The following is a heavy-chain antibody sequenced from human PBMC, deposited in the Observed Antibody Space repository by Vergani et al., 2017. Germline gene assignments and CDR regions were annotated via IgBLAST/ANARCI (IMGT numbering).Heavy chain of an antibody. Sequence: QLQLQESGPGLVKPSETLSLTCTVSGGSISSSSYYWGWIRQPPGKGLEWIGSIYYSGSTYYNPSLKSRVTISVDTFKNQFSLKLSSVTAADTAVYYCARLSYSSGWNNRYYFDYWGQGTLVTVSS. CDR2: IYYSGST. D-gene: IGHD6-19*01. CDR1: GGSISSSSYY. V-gene: IGHV4-39*01. CDR3: ARLSYSSGWNNRYYFDY. J-gene: IGHJ4*02.